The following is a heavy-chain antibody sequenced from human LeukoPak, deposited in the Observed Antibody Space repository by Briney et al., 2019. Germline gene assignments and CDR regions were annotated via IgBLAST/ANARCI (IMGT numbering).Heavy chain of an antibody. D-gene: IGHD6-13*01. CDR1: GFIFSNYV. V-gene: IGHV3-23*01. CDR2: ITGRGDET. J-gene: IGHJ5*02. CDR3: AKGAAAGLVDWFDP. Sequence: GGSLRLSCAASGFIFSNYVLMWVRQAPGKGLEWVSSITGRGDETFYADSVKGRFSLSRDNSKNMLYLQMYSLGAEDTAIYYCAKGAAAGLVDWFDPWGQGTLVTVSS.